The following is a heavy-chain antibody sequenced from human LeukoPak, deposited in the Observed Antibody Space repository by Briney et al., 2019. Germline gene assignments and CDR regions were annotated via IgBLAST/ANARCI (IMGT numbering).Heavy chain of an antibody. V-gene: IGHV3-9*01. CDR1: GFTFDDYA. CDR2: ISWNSDNI. Sequence: GRSLRLSCAASGFTFDDYAMYWVRQAPGKGLEWVSGISWNSDNIGYADSVRGRFTISRDNSKNTLYLQMNSLRAEDTAVYYCARDMSHGSWYVSRYNYYMDVWGKGTTVTVSS. CDR3: ARDMSHGSWYVSRYNYYMDV. J-gene: IGHJ6*03. D-gene: IGHD6-13*01.